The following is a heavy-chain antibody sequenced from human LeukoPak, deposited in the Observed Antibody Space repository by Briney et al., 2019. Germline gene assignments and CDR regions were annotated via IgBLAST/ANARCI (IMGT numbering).Heavy chain of an antibody. CDR1: EFIFSSYG. V-gene: IGHV3-33*01. J-gene: IGHJ4*02. CDR3: ARARNNYDSSGYSALDY. CDR2: LWYDGTNK. Sequence: GGSLRLSCAASEFIFSSYGMHWVRQAPGKGLEWVASLWYDGTNKYHADSVKDRFTISRDNSQSTLYLQMNSLRAEDTAVYYCARARNNYDSSGYSALDYWGQGTLVTVSS. D-gene: IGHD3-22*01.